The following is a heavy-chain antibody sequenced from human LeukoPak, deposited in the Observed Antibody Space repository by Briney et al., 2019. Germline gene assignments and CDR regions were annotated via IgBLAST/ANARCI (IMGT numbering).Heavy chain of an antibody. J-gene: IGHJ4*02. V-gene: IGHV3-21*01. CDR1: GFTFSSYS. CDR2: ISSISTYI. CDR3: ARENGGWPDIDY. Sequence: GGSLRLSCAASGFTFSSYSMNWVRQAPGKGLEWVSSISSISTYIYYADSVKGRFTISRDNAKNSLYLQMNSLRAEDTAVYYCARENGGWPDIDYWGQGTLVTVSS. D-gene: IGHD6-19*01.